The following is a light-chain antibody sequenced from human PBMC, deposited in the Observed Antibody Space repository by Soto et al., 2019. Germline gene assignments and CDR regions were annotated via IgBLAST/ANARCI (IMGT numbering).Light chain of an antibody. Sequence: EIVFTQSPGTLSLSPGERATLSCKTSQTISRIYLAWYQQKPGQAPRLLIYGASSRATGVPDRFSGSGSGKDFSLTISGLEPEDFAVYYCQQYAASPLTFGGGTKVDI. CDR1: QTISRIY. CDR3: QQYAASPLT. CDR2: GAS. V-gene: IGKV3-20*01. J-gene: IGKJ4*01.